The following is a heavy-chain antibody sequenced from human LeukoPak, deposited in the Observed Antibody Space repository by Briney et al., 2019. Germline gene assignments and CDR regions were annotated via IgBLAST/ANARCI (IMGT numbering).Heavy chain of an antibody. V-gene: IGHV3-30-3*01. D-gene: IGHD4-17*01. CDR3: ARSPPPDYGDYPVYYYYGMDV. Sequence: GGSLRLSCAASGFTFSSYAMHWVCQAPGKGLEWVAVISYDGSNKYYADSVKGRFTISRDNSKNTLYLQMNSLRAEDTAVYYCARSPPPDYGDYPVYYYYGMDVWGQGTTVTVSS. CDR1: GFTFSSYA. CDR2: ISYDGSNK. J-gene: IGHJ6*02.